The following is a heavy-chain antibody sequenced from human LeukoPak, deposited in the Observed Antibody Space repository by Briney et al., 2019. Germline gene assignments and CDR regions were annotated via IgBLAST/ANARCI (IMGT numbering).Heavy chain of an antibody. CDR3: ARRAGAYSHPYDY. Sequence: PWGSLRLSCAASGFTFNNYDMIGVRQAPGKGLEWVSYISSTSSSYIYYPDSVKGRFTISRDNSKNTLYLQMNSLRAEDTAVYYCARRAGAYSHPYDYWGQGTLVIVSS. CDR1: GFTFNNYD. V-gene: IGHV3-21*04. J-gene: IGHJ4*02. CDR2: ISSTSSSYI. D-gene: IGHD4/OR15-4a*01.